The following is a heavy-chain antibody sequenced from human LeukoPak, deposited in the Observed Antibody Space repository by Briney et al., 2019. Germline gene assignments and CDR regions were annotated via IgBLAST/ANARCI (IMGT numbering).Heavy chain of an antibody. Sequence: ASVTVSCTASGYTFTSYGITWVRRAPGQGLEGMGWINTYNDKTNYPQKFQGRVTMTADTSTSTAYMELRSLRSDDTAVYFCARDGLGYYDSSGLDYWGQGTLVTVSS. D-gene: IGHD3-22*01. CDR1: GYTFTSYG. V-gene: IGHV1-18*01. J-gene: IGHJ4*02. CDR3: ARDGLGYYDSSGLDY. CDR2: INTYNDKT.